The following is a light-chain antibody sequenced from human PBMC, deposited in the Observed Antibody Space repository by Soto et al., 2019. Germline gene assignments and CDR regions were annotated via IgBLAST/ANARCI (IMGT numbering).Light chain of an antibody. CDR2: DAS. Sequence: DIQMTQSFSTLSASVGDRVTITCRASQSISSWLAWYQQKPGKVPKLLIYDASSLESGVPSRFSGSGSGTEFTLTISSLQPDDFATYYCQQYNSYSWTFGQGTKVDIK. V-gene: IGKV1-5*01. CDR3: QQYNSYSWT. J-gene: IGKJ1*01. CDR1: QSISSW.